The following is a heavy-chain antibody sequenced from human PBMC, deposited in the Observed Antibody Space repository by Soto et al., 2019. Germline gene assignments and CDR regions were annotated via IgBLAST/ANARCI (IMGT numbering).Heavy chain of an antibody. J-gene: IGHJ6*02. D-gene: IGHD5-12*01. Sequence: QVQLVESGGGVVQPGRSLRLSCAASGFTFSSYGMHWVRQAPGKGLEWVAVISYDGSNKYYADSVKGRFTISRDKSKNTLYLQMNSLRAEDTAVYYCAKDIVATIDYYYYGMDVWGQGTTVTVSS. CDR3: AKDIVATIDYYYYGMDV. CDR1: GFTFSSYG. V-gene: IGHV3-30*18. CDR2: ISYDGSNK.